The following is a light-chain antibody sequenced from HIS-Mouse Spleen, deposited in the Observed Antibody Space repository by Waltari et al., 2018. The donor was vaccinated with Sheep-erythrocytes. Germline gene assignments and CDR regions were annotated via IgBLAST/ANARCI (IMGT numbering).Light chain of an antibody. CDR2: EDS. V-gene: IGLV3-21*02. Sequence: SYELTQPPSVSVSPGQTARITCSGDALPKKYAYWYQQKSGQAPVLVIYEDSERPSGTPERFSGSNSGNTATLTISRVEAGDEADYYCQVWDSSSDHYVFGTGTKVTVL. CDR1: ALPKKY. CDR3: QVWDSSSDHYV. J-gene: IGLJ1*01.